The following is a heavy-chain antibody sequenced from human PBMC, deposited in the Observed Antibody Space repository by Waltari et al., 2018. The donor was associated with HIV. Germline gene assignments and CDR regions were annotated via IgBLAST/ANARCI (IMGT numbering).Heavy chain of an antibody. D-gene: IGHD2-15*01. CDR3: AKAPLRRSSVGGEGPSHFEY. J-gene: IGHJ4*02. CDR1: GFTFSNYA. V-gene: IGHV3-23*01. CDR2: IVARGGTT. Sequence: EVQLLDSGGGLVRPGGSLRVSCATSGFTFSNYAMSWVRQAPGKGPEWASGIVARGGTTIYAESVKGRLTMSRDNFKNTLHRQMNGLRAEDTAIYYCAKAPLRRSSVGGEGPSHFEYWGQGTLVTVSS.